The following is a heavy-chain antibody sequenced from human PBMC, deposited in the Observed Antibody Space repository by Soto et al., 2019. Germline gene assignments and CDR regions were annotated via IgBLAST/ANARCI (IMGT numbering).Heavy chain of an antibody. D-gene: IGHD7-27*01. CDR2: ISGSAGST. CDR3: AKGLTGAPYYAMDV. J-gene: IGHJ6*02. Sequence: GGSLRLSCAASAFTYSDYAMTWVRQAPGKGLEWVSAISGSAGSTYYADSVKGRFTISRDNSKNTLYLQMNSLRVEDTAVYYCAKGLTGAPYYAMDVWGQGTTVTVSS. V-gene: IGHV3-23*01. CDR1: AFTYSDYA.